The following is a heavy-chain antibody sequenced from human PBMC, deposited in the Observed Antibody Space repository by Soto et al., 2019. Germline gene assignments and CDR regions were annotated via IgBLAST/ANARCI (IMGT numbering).Heavy chain of an antibody. D-gene: IGHD5-12*01. CDR2: ISDASTTI. CDR3: AKGGIQTIKDY. CDR1: GFTFSTYS. Sequence: GGSLRLSCAASGFTFSTYSMSWVRRAPGKGLEWVSSISDASTTIYYADSVKGRFTISRDNSKNTLYLQMNSLRVEDTAVYYCAKGGIQTIKDYWGQGTLVTVSS. J-gene: IGHJ4*02. V-gene: IGHV3-23*01.